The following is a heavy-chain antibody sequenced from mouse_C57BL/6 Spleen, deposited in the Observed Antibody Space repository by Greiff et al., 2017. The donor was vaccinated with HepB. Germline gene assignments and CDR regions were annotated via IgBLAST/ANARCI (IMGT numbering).Heavy chain of an antibody. Sequence: VQLVESGAELVKPGASVKISCKASGYAFSSYWMNWVKQRPGKGLEWIGQIYPGDGDTNYNGKFKGKATLTADKSSSTAYMQLSSLTSEDSAVYFCARGTGVFRFDYWGQGTTLTVSS. V-gene: IGHV1-80*01. CDR3: ARGTGVFRFDY. J-gene: IGHJ2*01. CDR1: GYAFSSYW. CDR2: IYPGDGDT. D-gene: IGHD4-1*01.